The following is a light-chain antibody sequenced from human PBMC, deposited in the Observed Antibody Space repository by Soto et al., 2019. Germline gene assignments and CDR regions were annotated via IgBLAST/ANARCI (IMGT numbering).Light chain of an antibody. J-gene: IGKJ1*01. CDR3: QQYGSSPRT. CDR2: GAS. Sequence: IVMTQSPATLSLSPGERVTLSCRASQSVRSNLAWYKQKPGQAPRLLINGASTRATGLPARFSGSGSGTEFTLTISRLEPEDFEVYYCQQYGSSPRTFGQGTKVDIK. CDR1: QSVRSN. V-gene: IGKV3-20*01.